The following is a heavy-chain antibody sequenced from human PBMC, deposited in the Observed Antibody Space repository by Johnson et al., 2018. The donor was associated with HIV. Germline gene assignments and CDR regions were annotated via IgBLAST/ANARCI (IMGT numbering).Heavy chain of an antibody. Sequence: QVQLVESGGGLVQPGGSLRVSCAASGFTFSDYYMAWIRQAPGKGLEWVSCISSSGTTIYYADSVKGRFTISRDNSKNKLYLQMNSLRPEDTAVYYCASCGGDCRDAFDIWGQGTMVTVSS. D-gene: IGHD2-21*02. CDR1: GFTFSDYY. J-gene: IGHJ3*02. CDR3: ASCGGDCRDAFDI. V-gene: IGHV3-11*04. CDR2: ISSSGTTI.